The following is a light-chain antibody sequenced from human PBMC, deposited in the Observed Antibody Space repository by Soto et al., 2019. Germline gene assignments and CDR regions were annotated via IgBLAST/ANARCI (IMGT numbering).Light chain of an antibody. CDR2: GAS. CDR1: QSVTSSY. V-gene: IGKV3-20*01. CDR3: QQYDKSAL. Sequence: EIVLTQSPGTLSLSPGERATLSCRASQSVTSSYLAWYQQKPGQAPRLLIYGASNRATGISDRFSGSGSGTDFTLTISRLEPEDFAVYFCQQYDKSALFGGGTKVEIK. J-gene: IGKJ4*01.